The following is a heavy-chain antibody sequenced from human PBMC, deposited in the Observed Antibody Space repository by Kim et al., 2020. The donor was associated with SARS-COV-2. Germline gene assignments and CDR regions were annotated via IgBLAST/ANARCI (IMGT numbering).Heavy chain of an antibody. J-gene: IGHJ6*01. CDR1: GGSFSGYY. D-gene: IGHD3-16*01. CDR2: INHSGST. Sequence: SETLSLTCAVYGGSFSGYYWSWIRQPPGKGLEWIGEINHSGSTNYNPSLKSRVTISVDTTKNQYFLQLSYVIAADTAVDYCARDRRICGWGSDDYYDYG. V-gene: IGHV4-34*01. CDR3: ARDRRICGWGSDDYYDYG.